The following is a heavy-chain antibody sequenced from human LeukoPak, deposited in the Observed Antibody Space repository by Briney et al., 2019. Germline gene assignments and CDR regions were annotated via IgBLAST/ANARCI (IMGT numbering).Heavy chain of an antibody. CDR3: ARGTIAVAGGIDY. CDR2: INPNSGGT. CDR1: GYTFTGYY. D-gene: IGHD6-19*01. V-gene: IGHV1-2*02. Sequence: ASVKVSCKASGYTFTGYYMHWVRQAPGQGLEWMGWINPNSGGTNYAQKFQGRVTMTRDTSISTAYMELSKLRSDDTAVYYCARGTIAVAGGIDYWGQRTLVTVSS. J-gene: IGHJ4*02.